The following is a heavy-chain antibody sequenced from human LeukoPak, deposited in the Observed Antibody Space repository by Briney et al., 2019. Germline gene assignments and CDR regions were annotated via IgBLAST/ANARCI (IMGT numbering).Heavy chain of an antibody. V-gene: IGHV4-39*01. CDR2: IYYSGSP. D-gene: IGHD1-1*01. CDR1: GGSISNNNYY. J-gene: IGHJ4*02. Sequence: SETLSLTCTVSGGSISNNNYYWAWIRQPPGKGLECIGRIYYSGSPYYNPSLKSRVTISVDTSKNQFSLRLSSVTAADTAVYYCATWRTAKTGFDYWGQGTLVTVSS. CDR3: ATWRTAKTGFDY.